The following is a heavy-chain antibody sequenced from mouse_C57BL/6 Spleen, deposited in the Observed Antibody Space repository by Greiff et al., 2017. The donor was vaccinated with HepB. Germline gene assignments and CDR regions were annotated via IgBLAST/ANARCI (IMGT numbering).Heavy chain of an antibody. CDR3: ARSYYSNSFYAMDY. D-gene: IGHD2-5*01. J-gene: IGHJ4*01. V-gene: IGHV1-85*01. Sequence: VKLQESGPELVKPGASVKLSCKASGYTFTSYDINWVKQRPGQGLEWIGWIYPRDGSTKYNEKFKGKATLTVDTSSSTAYMELHSLTSEDSAVYFCARSYYSNSFYAMDYWGQGTSVTVSS. CDR1: GYTFTSYD. CDR2: IYPRDGST.